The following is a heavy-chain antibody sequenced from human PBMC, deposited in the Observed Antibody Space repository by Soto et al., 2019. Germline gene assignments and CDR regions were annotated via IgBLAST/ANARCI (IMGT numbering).Heavy chain of an antibody. CDR2: IIPIFGTA. CDR1: GGTFSSYA. CDR3: AREGYCSGGSCYSYYYYGMDV. V-gene: IGHV1-69*13. D-gene: IGHD2-15*01. J-gene: IGHJ6*02. Sequence: SVKVSCKASGGTFSSYAISWVRQAPGQGLEWMGGIIPIFGTANYAQKFQGRVTITADESTSTAYMELSSLRSEDTAVYYCAREGYCSGGSCYSYYYYGMDVWGQGTTVTVSS.